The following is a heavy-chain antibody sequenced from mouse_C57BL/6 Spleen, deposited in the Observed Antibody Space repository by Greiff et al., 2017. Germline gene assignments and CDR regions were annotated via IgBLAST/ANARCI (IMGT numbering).Heavy chain of an antibody. J-gene: IGHJ4*01. D-gene: IGHD2-1*01. CDR3: ARRYGNYYYAMDY. V-gene: IGHV1-69*01. Sequence: QVQLQQPGAELVMPGASVKLSCKASGYTFTSYWMHWVKQRPGQGLEWIGEIDPSDSYTNYNQKFKGKSTLTVDKSSSTAYMQLSSLTSEDSAVYYCARRYGNYYYAMDYWGQGTSGTVSS. CDR1: GYTFTSYW. CDR2: IDPSDSYT.